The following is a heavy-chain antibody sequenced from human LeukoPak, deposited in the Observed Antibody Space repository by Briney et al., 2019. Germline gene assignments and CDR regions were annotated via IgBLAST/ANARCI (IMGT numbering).Heavy chain of an antibody. V-gene: IGHV4-59*01. Sequence: SSETLSLTCTVSGGSISSYYWSWLRQPPGKGLEGIGYIYYSGSTNYNPSLKSRVTISVDTSKNQFSLKLSSVTAADTAVYYCARSTWIQLWLLDYWGQGTLVTVSS. J-gene: IGHJ4*02. CDR3: ARSTWIQLWLLDY. CDR2: IYYSGST. CDR1: GGSISSYY. D-gene: IGHD5-18*01.